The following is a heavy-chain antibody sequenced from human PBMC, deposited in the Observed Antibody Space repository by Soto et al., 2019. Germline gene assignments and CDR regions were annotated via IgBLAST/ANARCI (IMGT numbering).Heavy chain of an antibody. Sequence: GGSLRLSCAASGFTFRSYAMHWVRQAPGKGLEWVSFISSSSRYIYYADSVRGRFTISRDNAKNSLYLQMNSLRDEDTAVYYCAREISVAGGHFDYWGQGTLVTVSS. CDR2: ISSSSRYI. CDR3: AREISVAGGHFDY. CDR1: GFTFRSYA. V-gene: IGHV3-48*02. D-gene: IGHD6-19*01. J-gene: IGHJ4*02.